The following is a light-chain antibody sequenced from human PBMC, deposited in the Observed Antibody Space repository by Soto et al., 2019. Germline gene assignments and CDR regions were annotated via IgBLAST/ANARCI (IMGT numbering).Light chain of an antibody. V-gene: IGLV2-14*01. CDR3: CSYVGGRTYV. CDR1: TSDIGGYNY. J-gene: IGLJ7*01. CDR2: EVS. Sequence: QSALTQPASVSGSPGQTITISCAGSTSDIGGYNYVSWYQQYPGRTPKLLIFEVSLRPAWISNRFSGSKSGNTASLNISGLQAEDEADYYCCSYVGGRTYVFGSGTQLTVL.